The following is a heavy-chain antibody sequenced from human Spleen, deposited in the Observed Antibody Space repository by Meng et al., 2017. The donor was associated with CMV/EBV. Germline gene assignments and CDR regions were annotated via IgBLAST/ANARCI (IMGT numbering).Heavy chain of an antibody. J-gene: IGHJ4*02. CDR3: ARDPYATGWAG. D-gene: IGHD6-19*01. CDR2: IYHSGGT. Sequence: HLQEAGPGLVKPSGTLSLTCAVAGGSISISTWWSWVRQPPGKGLEWIGEIYHSGGTNYNPSLRGRVTISLDKSKNQFSPTLRSVTAADTAVYYCARDPYATGWAGWGQGTLVTVSS. CDR1: GGSISISTW. V-gene: IGHV4-4*02.